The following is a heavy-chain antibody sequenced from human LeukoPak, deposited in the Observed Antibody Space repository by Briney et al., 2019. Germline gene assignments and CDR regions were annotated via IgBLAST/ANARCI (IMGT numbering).Heavy chain of an antibody. CDR2: IRGSAITT. Sequence: SLTLSCVPSGFSLSNYVIKWVRQAPRRGREGISYIRGSAITTYDADSVKWRFPISSDNAKSSLYLQMNRLRTEDTEVYYSAREEGGNTYAPIDYWGQGSLVTVSS. CDR1: GFSLSNYV. V-gene: IGHV3-48*03. D-gene: IGHD5-18*01. CDR3: AREEGGNTYAPIDY. J-gene: IGHJ4*02.